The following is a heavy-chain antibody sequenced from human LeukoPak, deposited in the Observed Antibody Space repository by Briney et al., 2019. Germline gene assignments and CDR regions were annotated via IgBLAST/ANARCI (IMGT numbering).Heavy chain of an antibody. CDR3: ARVSGGSFLAQFDP. J-gene: IGHJ5*02. D-gene: IGHD2-15*01. CDR1: GGSISSGGYY. V-gene: IGHV4-31*03. CDR2: IYYSGST. Sequence: SSETLSLTCTVSGGSISSGGYYWSWIRQHPGKGLEWIGYIYYSGSTYYNPSLKSRVTISVDTSKNQFSLKLSSVTAADTAVYYCARVSGGSFLAQFDPWGQGTLVTVSS.